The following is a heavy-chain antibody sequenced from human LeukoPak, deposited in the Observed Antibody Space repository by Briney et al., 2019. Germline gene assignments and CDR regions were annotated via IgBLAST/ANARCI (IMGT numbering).Heavy chain of an antibody. Sequence: PGGSLRLSCVTSGFTFSSYAMNWVRQAPGMGLEWVAGITGSAESTYYIDSVKGRFTISRDNSRNTLYLQMNSLRAEDTAVYYCARGRWLQSFDYWGQGTLVAVSS. V-gene: IGHV3-23*01. D-gene: IGHD5-24*01. CDR1: GFTFSSYA. CDR3: ARGRWLQSFDY. CDR2: ITGSAEST. J-gene: IGHJ4*02.